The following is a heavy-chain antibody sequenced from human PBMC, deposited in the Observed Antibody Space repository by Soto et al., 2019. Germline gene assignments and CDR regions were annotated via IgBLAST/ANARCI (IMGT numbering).Heavy chain of an antibody. V-gene: IGHV1-18*01. Sequence: QVQLVQSGAEVKKPGSSVKVSCKASGYTFTSYGISWVRQAPGQGLEWMGWISAYNGNTNYAQKLQGRVTMTTDTSTSTAYMELRSLRSDDTAVYYCARSVDSLRYFFYFDYWGQGTLVTVSS. D-gene: IGHD3-9*01. CDR3: ARSVDSLRYFFYFDY. CDR2: ISAYNGNT. CDR1: GYTFTSYG. J-gene: IGHJ4*02.